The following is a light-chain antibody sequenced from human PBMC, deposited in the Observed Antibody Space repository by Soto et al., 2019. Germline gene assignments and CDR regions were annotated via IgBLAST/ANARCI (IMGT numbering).Light chain of an antibody. Sequence: EIELTQSPGTLSLSPGERATLFCRASQSVISSRLAWYQQKPGQAPRPLIHDASTRAADIPDRFSGSGSGTDFTLTISRLEPEDFAVYYCQQYGSSLFTFGPGTKVDIK. CDR1: QSVISSR. CDR2: DAS. J-gene: IGKJ3*01. V-gene: IGKV3-20*01. CDR3: QQYGSSLFT.